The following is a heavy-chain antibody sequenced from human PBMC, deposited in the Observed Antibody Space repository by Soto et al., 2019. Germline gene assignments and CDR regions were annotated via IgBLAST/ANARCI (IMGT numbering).Heavy chain of an antibody. Sequence: ASVKVSCKASGYTFTSYAMHWVRQAPGQRLEWMGWINAGNGNTKYSQKFQGRVTITRDTSASTAYMELSSLRSEDTAVYYCARDLSHPHGDHRPFDYWGQGTLVTVSS. J-gene: IGHJ4*02. CDR3: ARDLSHPHGDHRPFDY. D-gene: IGHD7-27*01. CDR2: INAGNGNT. V-gene: IGHV1-3*01. CDR1: GYTFTSYA.